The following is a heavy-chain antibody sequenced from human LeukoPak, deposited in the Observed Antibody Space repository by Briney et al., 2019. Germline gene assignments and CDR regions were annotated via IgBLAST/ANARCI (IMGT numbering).Heavy chain of an antibody. CDR3: ARVNRQYCSGGSCYSPSYYYYYGMDV. J-gene: IGHJ6*02. V-gene: IGHV1-69*01. CDR1: GGTFSSYA. D-gene: IGHD2-15*01. Sequence: SVKVSCKASGGTFSSYAISWVRQAPGKGLEWMGGIIPIFGTANYAQKFQGRVTITADESTSTAYMELSSLRSEDTAVYYCARVNRQYCSGGSCYSPSYYYYYGMDVWGQGTTVTVSS. CDR2: IIPIFGTA.